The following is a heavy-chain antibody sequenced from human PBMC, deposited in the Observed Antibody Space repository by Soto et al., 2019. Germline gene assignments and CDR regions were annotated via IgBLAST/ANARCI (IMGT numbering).Heavy chain of an antibody. D-gene: IGHD2-8*01. CDR2: ISSSSYI. Sequence: DVQLVESGGGLVKPGGSLRLSCTASGSTFSRSTMTWVRQAPGKGLEWVSSISSSSYIYYADSMKGRFTISRDNAKNSLFLHMNSLRAGDTAVYYCGRDLGEVYALWGRGTLVTVSS. CDR1: GSTFSRST. V-gene: IGHV3-21*01. CDR3: GRDLGEVYAL. J-gene: IGHJ2*01.